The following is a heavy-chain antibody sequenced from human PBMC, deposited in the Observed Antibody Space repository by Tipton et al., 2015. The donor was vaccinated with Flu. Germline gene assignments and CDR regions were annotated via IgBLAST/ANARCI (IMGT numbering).Heavy chain of an antibody. CDR3: ARRRDGYNCFDY. Sequence: TLSLTCSVSGGSVGSSYCWGWVRRPPGKGLEWIGNICPGSPYYNPSLRSRVTMSIARSNVQFSLRLTSVTAADTAVYYCARRRDGYNCFDYWGQGTRVTVSS. D-gene: IGHD5-24*01. V-gene: IGHV4-38-2*01. CDR2: ICPGSP. J-gene: IGHJ4*02. CDR1: GGSVGSSYC.